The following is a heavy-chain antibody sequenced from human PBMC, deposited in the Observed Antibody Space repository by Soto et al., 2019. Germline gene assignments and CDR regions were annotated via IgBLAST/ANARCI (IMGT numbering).Heavy chain of an antibody. Sequence: GGSLRLSCAASGFTFSSYAMSWVRQAQGKGLEWVSASSGSGGSTYYPDSGKGRFTISRDNSKNKLYLQMNSLRAVYTVVSYCAIDRIVCATRCYYFDSWGQGTLFTVSS. CDR2: SSGSGGST. CDR3: AIDRIVCATRCYYFDS. V-gene: IGHV3-23*01. D-gene: IGHD1-26*01. J-gene: IGHJ4*02. CDR1: GFTFSSYA.